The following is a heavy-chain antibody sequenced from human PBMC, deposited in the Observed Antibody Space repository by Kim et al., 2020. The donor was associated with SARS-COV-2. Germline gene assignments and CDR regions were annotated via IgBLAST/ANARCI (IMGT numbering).Heavy chain of an antibody. D-gene: IGHD3-16*02. CDR3: AAMGDYVWGSYRYRGFDP. J-gene: IGHJ5*02. Sequence: KSRVTISVDTSKNQFSLKLSSVTAADTAVYYCAAMGDYVWGSYRYRGFDPWGQGTLVTVSS. V-gene: IGHV4-59*01.